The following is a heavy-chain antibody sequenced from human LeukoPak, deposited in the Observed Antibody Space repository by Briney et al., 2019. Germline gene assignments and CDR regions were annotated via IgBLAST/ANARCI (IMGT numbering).Heavy chain of an antibody. CDR1: GFTFDDYG. J-gene: IGHJ2*01. Sequence: GGSLRLSCAASGFTFDDYGMSWVRQAPGKGLEWVSGINWNGGSTGYADSVKGRFTISRDNAKNSLYLQMNSLRAEDTAVYYCARYPAYNSGSYYRYFDLWGHGTLVTVSS. V-gene: IGHV3-20*04. D-gene: IGHD3-10*01. CDR2: INWNGGST. CDR3: ARYPAYNSGSYYRYFDL.